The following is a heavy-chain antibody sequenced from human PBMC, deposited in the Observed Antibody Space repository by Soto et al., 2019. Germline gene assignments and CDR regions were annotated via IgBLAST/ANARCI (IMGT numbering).Heavy chain of an antibody. CDR2: ISIYNGNT. CDR1: GYTFTSHG. CDR3: TRSPMAPVPLDY. D-gene: IGHD2-2*01. Sequence: GQLVQSGGEVRMPGASVKVSCKASGYTFTSHGFTWVRQAPGQGLEWMGWISIYNGNTHYAQKFQGRIILTIDKPTNTAYTKLRSLTSYDTAVYFCTRSPMAPVPLDYWGQGTLLT. V-gene: IGHV1-18*04. J-gene: IGHJ4*02.